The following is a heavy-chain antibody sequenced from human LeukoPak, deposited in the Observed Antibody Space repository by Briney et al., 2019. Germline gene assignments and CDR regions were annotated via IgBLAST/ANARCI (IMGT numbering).Heavy chain of an antibody. CDR1: GFTFSTSW. Sequence: GGSLRLSCAASGFTFSTSWMHWVRQAPGKGLVWVARINSDGSTTTHADSVKGRFTIARDNAKNTLYLQMNSLRAEDTAVYYCGRDDWGSLNYWGQGTLVTVSS. V-gene: IGHV3-74*03. CDR2: INSDGSTT. J-gene: IGHJ4*02. D-gene: IGHD7-27*01. CDR3: GRDDWGSLNY.